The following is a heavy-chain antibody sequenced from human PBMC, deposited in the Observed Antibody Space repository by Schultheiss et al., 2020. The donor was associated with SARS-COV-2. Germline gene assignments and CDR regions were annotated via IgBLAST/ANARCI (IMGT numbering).Heavy chain of an antibody. CDR3: ARVGCSGGSCYRPGGYFDL. Sequence: SVKVSCKASGGTFSSYAISWVRQAPGQGLEWMGGIIPIFGIANYAQKFQGRVTITADKSTSTAYMELSSLRSEDTAVYYCARVGCSGGSCYRPGGYFDLWGRGTLVTGSS. V-gene: IGHV1-69*10. CDR1: GGTFSSYA. J-gene: IGHJ2*01. D-gene: IGHD2-15*01. CDR2: IIPIFGIA.